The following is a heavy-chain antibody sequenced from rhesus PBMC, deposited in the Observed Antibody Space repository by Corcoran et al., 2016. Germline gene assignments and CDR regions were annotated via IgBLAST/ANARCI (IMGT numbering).Heavy chain of an antibody. CDR1: GYSISMCSG. J-gene: IGHJ4*01. D-gene: IGHD2-21*01. CDR3: ARVVRLYWYNY. Sequence: QVQLQASGPGLLKPSETLSLTCAVSGYSISMCSGWSRIRQHPREVMDGIGMEWIGYCGGSSGSTNYNSSLKSRVTVSKDTSKNQFARKLSSVTAADTAVYYCARVVRLYWYNYWGQGVLVTVSS. CDR2: CGGSSGST. V-gene: IGHV4-127*01.